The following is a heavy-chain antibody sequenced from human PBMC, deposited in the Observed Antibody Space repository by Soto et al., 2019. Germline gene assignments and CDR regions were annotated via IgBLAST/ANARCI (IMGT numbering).Heavy chain of an antibody. D-gene: IGHD1-1*01. Sequence: GGSLRLSXAASGLIFSDVWMTWVRQAPGKGLEWVGRIKTKPDDGTIDYAAPVRGRFTISRDDSKNTLYLQMTSLTPDDTGVYYCTTSNLGVDFWGPGTLVTVSS. CDR2: IKTKPDDGTI. V-gene: IGHV3-15*01. J-gene: IGHJ4*02. CDR3: TTSNLGVDF. CDR1: GLIFSDVW.